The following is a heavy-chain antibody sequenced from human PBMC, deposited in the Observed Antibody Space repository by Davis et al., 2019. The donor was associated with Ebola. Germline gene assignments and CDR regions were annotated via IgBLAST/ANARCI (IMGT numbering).Heavy chain of an antibody. CDR1: GFTFSSYS. J-gene: IGHJ4*02. CDR2: ISSSSSYI. Sequence: GGSLRLSCAASGFTFSSYSMNWVRQAPGKGLEWVSSISSSSSYIYYADSVKGRFTISRDNAKNSLYLQMNSLRAEDTAVYYCARDLNYYDSSGYYYVIDYWGQGTLVTVSS. D-gene: IGHD3-22*01. CDR3: ARDLNYYDSSGYYYVIDY. V-gene: IGHV3-21*01.